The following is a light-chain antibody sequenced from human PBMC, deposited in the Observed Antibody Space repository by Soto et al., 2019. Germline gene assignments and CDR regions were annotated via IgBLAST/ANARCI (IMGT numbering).Light chain of an antibody. CDR2: GAS. Sequence: EIVSTQSPPTLSVVPGERATLSCRASQSISSNLAWYQQKPGQAPRLLTYGASTRATGIPARFSGSGSGTEFTLTISSLQPEDFAVYYCQQYYNWPRTFGQGTKVEIK. CDR1: QSISSN. V-gene: IGKV3-15*01. CDR3: QQYYNWPRT. J-gene: IGKJ1*01.